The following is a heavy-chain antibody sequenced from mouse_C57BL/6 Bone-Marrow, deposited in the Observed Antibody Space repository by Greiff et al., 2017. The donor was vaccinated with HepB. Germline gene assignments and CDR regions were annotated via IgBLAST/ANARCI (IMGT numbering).Heavy chain of an antibody. Sequence: EVQLVESGGGLVKPGGSLKLSCAASGFTFSSYAMSWVRQTPEKRLEWVATISDGGSYTYYPDNVKGRFTISRDNAKNNLYLQMSHLKSEDTAMYYCARVITTVVEAMDYWGQGTSVTVSS. J-gene: IGHJ4*01. CDR3: ARVITTVVEAMDY. CDR2: ISDGGSYT. D-gene: IGHD1-1*01. CDR1: GFTFSSYA. V-gene: IGHV5-4*01.